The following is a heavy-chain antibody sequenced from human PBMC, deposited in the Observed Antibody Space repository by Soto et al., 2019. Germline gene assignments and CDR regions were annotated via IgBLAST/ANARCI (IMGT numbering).Heavy chain of an antibody. V-gene: IGHV3-48*02. CDR1: GFTFSLYS. CDR2: ISRSSTGI. CDR3: ARAVTWGLAV. J-gene: IGHJ6*02. D-gene: IGHD3-10*01. Sequence: EVQLVESGGGLVQPGGSLRLSCAASGFTFSLYSMSWVRQAPGKGLERVSYISRSSTGIHYADSVKGRFTISRDDATNSMHLQMNRLRDGDTAVYYCARAVTWGLAVWGQGTTVSISS.